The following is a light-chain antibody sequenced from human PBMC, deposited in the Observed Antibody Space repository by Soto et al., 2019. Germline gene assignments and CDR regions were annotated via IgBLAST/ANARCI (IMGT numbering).Light chain of an antibody. Sequence: VLTQSPGTLSLSPGERATLSCRASQSVSSNCLVWYQQKPGQAPRLLIYGASSRATGIPDRFSGSGSGTDFTLTISRLQPEDVATYYCQKYNSAPRTFGQGTKVDIK. CDR2: GAS. CDR3: QKYNSAPRT. V-gene: IGKV3-20*01. J-gene: IGKJ1*01. CDR1: QSVSSNC.